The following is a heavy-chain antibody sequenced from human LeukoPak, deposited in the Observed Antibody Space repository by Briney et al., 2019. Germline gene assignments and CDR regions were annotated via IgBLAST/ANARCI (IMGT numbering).Heavy chain of an antibody. D-gene: IGHD3-3*01. V-gene: IGHV3-23*01. CDR1: GFTFDDYG. CDR2: ISGSGGST. J-gene: IGHJ3*02. CDR3: AKGYLEWLLYDAFDI. Sequence: GGSLRLSCAASGFTFDDYGMSWVRQAPGKGLEWVSAISGSGGSTYYADSVKGRFTISRDNSKNTLYLQMNSLRAEDTAVYYCAKGYLEWLLYDAFDIWGQGTMVTVSS.